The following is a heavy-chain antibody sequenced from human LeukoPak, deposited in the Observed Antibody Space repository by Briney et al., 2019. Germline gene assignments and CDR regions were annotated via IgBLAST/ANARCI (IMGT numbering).Heavy chain of an antibody. CDR1: GYTFTSYD. V-gene: IGHV1-8*01. J-gene: IGHJ4*02. CDR2: MNPNSGNT. D-gene: IGHD3-22*01. CDR3: ARGVPATWTYYYDSSGSLSDY. Sequence: ASVKVSCKASGYTFTSYDINWVRQATGQGLEWMGWMNPNSGNTGYAQKFQGRVTMTRNTSISTAYMELSSLRSEDTAVYYCARGVPATWTYYYDSSGSLSDYWGQGTLVTVSS.